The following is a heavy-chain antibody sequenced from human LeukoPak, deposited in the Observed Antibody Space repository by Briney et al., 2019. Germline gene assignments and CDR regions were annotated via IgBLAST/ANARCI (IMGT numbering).Heavy chain of an antibody. D-gene: IGHD3-22*01. V-gene: IGHV3-23*01. CDR3: AKGNSSGYYSPIDY. CDR2: IRGSGGST. CDR1: GFTFSSYA. J-gene: IGHJ4*02. Sequence: GGSLRLSCAASGFTFSSYAMSWVRQAPGKGLEWVSVIRGSGGSTYYADSEKGRFTISRDNSKNTLYLQMNSLRAEDTAIYYCAKGNSSGYYSPIDYWGQGTLVTVSS.